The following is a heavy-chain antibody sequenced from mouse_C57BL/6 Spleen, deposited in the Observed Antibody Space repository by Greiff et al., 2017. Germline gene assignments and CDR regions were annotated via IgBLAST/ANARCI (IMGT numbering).Heavy chain of an antibody. D-gene: IGHD2-4*01. V-gene: IGHV1-9*01. CDR1: GYTFTGYW. CDR3: ARRSYYDYGPYYYAMDY. CDR2: ILPGSGST. J-gene: IGHJ4*01. Sequence: QVQLKQSGAELMKPGASVKLSCKATGYTFTGYWIEWVKQRPGHGLEWIGEILPGSGSTSYNEKFKGKATFTADTSSNTAYMQLSSLTTEDSAIYYCARRSYYDYGPYYYAMDYWGQGTSVTVSS.